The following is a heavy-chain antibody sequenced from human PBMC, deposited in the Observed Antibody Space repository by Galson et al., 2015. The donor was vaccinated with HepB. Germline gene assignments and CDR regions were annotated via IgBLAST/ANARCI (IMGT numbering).Heavy chain of an antibody. CDR2: ISAYNGNT. CDR3: ARDDYGFYYYGMDV. V-gene: IGHV1-18*01. Sequence: SVKVSCKASGYTFTSYGISWVRQAPGQGLEWMGWISAYNGNTNYAQKLQGRVTMTTDTSTSTAYMELRSLRSDDTAVYYCARDDYGFYYYGMDVWGQGTTVTVSS. D-gene: IGHD4-17*01. J-gene: IGHJ6*02. CDR1: GYTFTSYG.